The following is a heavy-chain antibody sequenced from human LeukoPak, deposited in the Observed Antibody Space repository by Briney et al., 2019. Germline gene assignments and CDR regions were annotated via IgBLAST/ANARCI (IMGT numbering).Heavy chain of an antibody. V-gene: IGHV3-23*01. Sequence: GGSLSLSCAASGFTFSSYAMSWVRQAPGKGLEWVSFISGSGGSTYYADSVRGWFTISRDNSKNTLYLQMNSLRGEDTAVYYCAKPYCSSTSCYNYYYMDVWGKGTTVTVSS. D-gene: IGHD2-2*02. J-gene: IGHJ6*03. CDR3: AKPYCSSTSCYNYYYMDV. CDR1: GFTFSSYA. CDR2: ISGSGGST.